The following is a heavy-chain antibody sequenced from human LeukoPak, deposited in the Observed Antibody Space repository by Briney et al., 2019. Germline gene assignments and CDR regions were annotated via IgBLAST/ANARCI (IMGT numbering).Heavy chain of an antibody. D-gene: IGHD2-15*01. CDR1: GGSFSGYY. CDR3: ARGRGYCSGGSCYKNWFDP. CDR2: INHSGST. V-gene: IGHV4-34*01. Sequence: SETLSLTCAVYGGSFSGYYWSWLRQPPGKGLEWIGEINHSGSTNYNPSLKSRVTISVDTSKNQFSLKLSSVTAADTAVYYCARGRGYCSGGSCYKNWFDPWGQGTLVTVSS. J-gene: IGHJ5*02.